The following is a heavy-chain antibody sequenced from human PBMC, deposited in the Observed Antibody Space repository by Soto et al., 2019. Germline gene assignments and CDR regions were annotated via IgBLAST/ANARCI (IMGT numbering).Heavy chain of an antibody. V-gene: IGHV4-59*01. CDR2: IYYTGST. Sequence: SETLSLTCTVSSGSISTYYWSWIRQPPGKGLEWIGYIYYTGSTNYNPSLKTRVAISMDTSKNQFSLNLSSVTAADTAVYYCAGAPNWDYFALWGLGTLVTVSS. CDR3: AGAPNWDYFAL. J-gene: IGHJ4*02. CDR1: SGSISTYY. D-gene: IGHD7-27*01.